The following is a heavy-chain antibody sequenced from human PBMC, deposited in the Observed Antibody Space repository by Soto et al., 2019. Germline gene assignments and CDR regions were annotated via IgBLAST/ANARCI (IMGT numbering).Heavy chain of an antibody. CDR3: SRVSSWYESFDY. J-gene: IGHJ4*02. CDR1: GYTFTSYG. V-gene: IGHV1-18*01. CDR2: ISPYNGNT. D-gene: IGHD6-13*01. Sequence: QVQLVQSGVEVKKPGASVKVSCKASGYTFTSYGISWVRQAPGQGLEWMGWISPYNGNTNYPQKFQVRVALTTDTSASIAYMELRSLRSDDQAVYYCSRVSSWYESFDYWGQGPLVTVSS.